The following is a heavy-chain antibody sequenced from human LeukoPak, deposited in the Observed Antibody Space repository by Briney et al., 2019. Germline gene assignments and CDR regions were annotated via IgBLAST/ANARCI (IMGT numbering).Heavy chain of an antibody. CDR3: AKDTPTAIADAFDI. V-gene: IGHV3-30*02. Sequence: GGSLRLSCAASGFTFSSYGMHWVRQAPGKGLEWVAFIRYDGSNKYYADSVKGRFTISRDNSKNTLYLQMNSLRAEDTAVYYCAKDTPTAIADAFDIWGQGTMVTVSS. CDR2: IRYDGSNK. CDR1: GFTFSSYG. D-gene: IGHD2-21*01. J-gene: IGHJ3*02.